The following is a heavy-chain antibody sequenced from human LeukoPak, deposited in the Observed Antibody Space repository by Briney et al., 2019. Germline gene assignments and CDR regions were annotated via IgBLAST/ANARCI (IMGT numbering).Heavy chain of an antibody. J-gene: IGHJ2*01. Sequence: GGSLRLSCGASGFTFSRYAMHWVRQAPGKGLEWVAVIWYDGSNKYYADSVKGRFTISRDNSKNTLYLQMNSLRAEDTAVYYCARDDDYGDSYWYFDLWGRGTLVTVSS. D-gene: IGHD4-17*01. CDR2: IWYDGSNK. V-gene: IGHV3-33*01. CDR3: ARDDDYGDSYWYFDL. CDR1: GFTFSRYA.